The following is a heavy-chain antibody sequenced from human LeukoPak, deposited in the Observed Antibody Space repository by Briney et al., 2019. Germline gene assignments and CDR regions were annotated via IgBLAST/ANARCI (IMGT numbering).Heavy chain of an antibody. CDR1: GFNFSAYT. CDR3: VSSLHGFSYGPGY. D-gene: IGHD3-10*01. Sequence: PGGSLRLSCATSGFNFSAYTMNWVRQAPGKGLDWVSSISPTTAYIHYADSMKGRFTISRDNARRSLYLQMNSLRVEDTAMYYCVSSLHGFSYGPGYWGQGTLVIVSS. J-gene: IGHJ4*02. V-gene: IGHV3-21*01. CDR2: ISPTTAYI.